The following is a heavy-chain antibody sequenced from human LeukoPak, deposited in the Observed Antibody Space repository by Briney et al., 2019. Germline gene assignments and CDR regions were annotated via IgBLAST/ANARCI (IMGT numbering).Heavy chain of an antibody. Sequence: ASVKVSCKASGYTFTSYYMHWVRQAPGQGLEWMGIINPSGGSTSYAQKFQGRVTMTRDTSTSTVYMELGSLRSEDTAVYYCATSVAGTGYYFDYWGQGTLVTVSS. CDR3: ATSVAGTGYYFDY. CDR1: GYTFTSYY. D-gene: IGHD6-19*01. V-gene: IGHV1-46*01. J-gene: IGHJ4*02. CDR2: INPSGGST.